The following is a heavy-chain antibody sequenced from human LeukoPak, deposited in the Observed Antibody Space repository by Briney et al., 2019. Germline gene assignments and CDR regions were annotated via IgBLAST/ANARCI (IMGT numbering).Heavy chain of an antibody. CDR1: GGSISSSSYY. Sequence: ASETLSLTCTVSGGSISSSSYYWGWIRQPPGKGLEWIGSIYYSGSTYYNPSLKSRVTISVDTSKNQFSLKLSSVTAADTAVYYCARGHDYGGNSVGGYFDYWGQGTLVTVSS. CDR3: ARGHDYGGNSVGGYFDY. CDR2: IYYSGST. V-gene: IGHV4-39*01. J-gene: IGHJ4*02. D-gene: IGHD4-23*01.